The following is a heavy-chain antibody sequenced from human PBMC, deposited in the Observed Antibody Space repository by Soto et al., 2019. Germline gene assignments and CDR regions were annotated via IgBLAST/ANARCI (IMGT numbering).Heavy chain of an antibody. V-gene: IGHV1-58*01. J-gene: IGHJ4*02. CDR1: GFTFTSSA. CDR2: IVVGSGNT. CDR3: AAGVATLPDFDY. D-gene: IGHD2-15*01. Sequence: ASVKVSCKASGFTFTSSAVQWVRQARGQRLEWIGWIVVGSGNTNYAQKFQERVTITRDMSTSTAYMELSSLRSEDTAVYYCAAGVATLPDFDYWGQGTLVTVSS.